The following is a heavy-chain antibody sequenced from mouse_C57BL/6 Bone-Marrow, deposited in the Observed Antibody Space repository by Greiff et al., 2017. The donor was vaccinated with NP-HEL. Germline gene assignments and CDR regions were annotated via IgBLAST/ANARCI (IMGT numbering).Heavy chain of an antibody. CDR3: ARGRLPWYFDV. CDR1: GYTFTSYW. CDR2: IHPNSGST. Sequence: QVQLQQPGAELVKPGASVKLSCKASGYTFTSYWMHWVKQRPGQGLEWIGMIHPNSGSTNYNEKFKSKATLTVDKSSSTAYMPLSSLTSEDSAVYYCARGRLPWYFDVWGTGTTVTVSS. D-gene: IGHD3-2*02. V-gene: IGHV1-64*01. J-gene: IGHJ1*03.